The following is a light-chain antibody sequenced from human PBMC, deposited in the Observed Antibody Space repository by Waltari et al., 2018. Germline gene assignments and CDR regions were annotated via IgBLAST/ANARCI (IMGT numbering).Light chain of an antibody. Sequence: DIVMTQSPYSLAVALGERATINCKSIPSVLYSSNNKNYLTWYPKKPGQPPKLLIYWASTRESGVPDRFSGSGSGTDFTLTISSLQAEDVAVYYCQQYYNTPFTFGPGTKVDVE. V-gene: IGKV4-1*01. J-gene: IGKJ3*01. CDR1: PSVLYSSNNKNY. CDR3: QQYYNTPFT. CDR2: WAS.